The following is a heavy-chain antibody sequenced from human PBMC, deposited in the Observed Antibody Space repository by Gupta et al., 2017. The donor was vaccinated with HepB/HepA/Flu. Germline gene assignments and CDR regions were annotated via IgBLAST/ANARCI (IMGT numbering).Heavy chain of an antibody. V-gene: IGHV1-46*01. CDR3: RKGKQGY. Sequence: QVLLVHTGSEVMTHGASWKLSCKASDNSFTRSYIHWARQAPGQGLEWMCFNEPSGQKTAYARNFQCRVTFTRDTSTNTAYMEMSSLRSEDTAVYYCRKGKQGYWGQGNLVTVSS. J-gene: IGHJ4*02. CDR1: DNSFTRSY. CDR2: NEPSGQKT.